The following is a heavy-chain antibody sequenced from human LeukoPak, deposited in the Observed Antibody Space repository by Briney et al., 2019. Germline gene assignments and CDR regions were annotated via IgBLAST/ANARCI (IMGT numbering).Heavy chain of an antibody. D-gene: IGHD6-13*01. CDR1: GFPFSDHY. CDR3: ARVHSSSWSGSYFDY. V-gene: IGHV3-72*01. J-gene: IGHJ4*02. Sequence: PGGSLRPSCAASGFPFSDHYMDWVRQAPGKGLAWVGRTRNRPYSYTTEYAASVKGRFTISREDSKNSLYLQMNSLKTEDTAVYYCARVHSSSWSGSYFDYWGQGALVTVSS. CDR2: TRNRPYSYTT.